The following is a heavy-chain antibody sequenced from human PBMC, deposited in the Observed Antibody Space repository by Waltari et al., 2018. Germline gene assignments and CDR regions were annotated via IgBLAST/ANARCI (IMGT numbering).Heavy chain of an antibody. Sequence: EVQLVESGGGLVQPGGPIRLSCAVYGVTCSTYSMTWVRQAPGKGLEWVANIKQDGTEKYDVDSVRGRFGISGDNGNNLLYLHMNSLRADDTAVYYCARDEMHRTTWYHFWGQGTRVTVSS. CDR2: IKQDGTEK. D-gene: IGHD6-13*01. CDR3: ARDEMHRTTWYHF. V-gene: IGHV3-7*04. CDR1: GVTCSTYS. J-gene: IGHJ4*02.